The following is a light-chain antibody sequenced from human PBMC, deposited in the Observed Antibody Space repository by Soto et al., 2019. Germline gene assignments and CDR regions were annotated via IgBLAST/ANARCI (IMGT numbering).Light chain of an antibody. CDR3: QHYYSVPPT. CDR2: WAS. J-gene: IGKJ1*01. Sequence: DIVMTQSPDSLTVSLGERATINCKSSQSLLSSSDSRNYLAWYQHKPGQSPKMLIYWASTRYSGVPDRFSGSGSGTDVSLTISSLQAQDVAVYYCQHYYSVPPTFGQGTKVEIK. CDR1: QSLLSSSDSRNY. V-gene: IGKV4-1*01.